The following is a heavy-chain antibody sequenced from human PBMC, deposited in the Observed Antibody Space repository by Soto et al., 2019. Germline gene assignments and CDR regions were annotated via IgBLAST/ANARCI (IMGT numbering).Heavy chain of an antibody. J-gene: IGHJ4*02. D-gene: IGHD2-15*01. Sequence: GGSLTLSCAASGFTFRSSGMLWVRQAPGKGLEWVAVIWYDGSNKYYADSVKGRFTISRDNSKNTLYLQMNSLRVEDTAVHYCARVHPIVPVLRFDDCRQGTVVTVSS. CDR2: IWYDGSNK. CDR1: GFTFRSSG. V-gene: IGHV3-33*01. CDR3: ARVHPIVPVLRFDD.